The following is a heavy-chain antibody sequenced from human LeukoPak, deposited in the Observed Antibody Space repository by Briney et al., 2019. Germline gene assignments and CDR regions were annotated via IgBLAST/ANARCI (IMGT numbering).Heavy chain of an antibody. V-gene: IGHV3-21*01. J-gene: IGHJ4*02. D-gene: IGHD1-1*01. CDR1: GFTFSSYG. CDR2: ISSSSSYI. Sequence: PGGSLRLSCAASGFTFSSYGMNWVRQAPGKGLEWVSFISSSSSYIYYADSVKGRFTISRDNAKNSLYLQMNSLRAEDTAVYYCARDKRWSFDYWGQGTLVTVSS. CDR3: ARDKRWSFDY.